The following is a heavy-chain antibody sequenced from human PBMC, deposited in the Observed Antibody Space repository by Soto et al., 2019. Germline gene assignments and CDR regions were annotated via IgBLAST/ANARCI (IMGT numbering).Heavy chain of an antibody. J-gene: IGHJ6*02. V-gene: IGHV4-31*02. D-gene: IGHD1-26*01. CDR1: GGSISSGGNY. CDR2: IYYSGST. CDR3: ARDGGMDYYYGLDV. Sequence: QVQLQESGPGLVKPSQTLSLICTVSGGSISSGGNYWSWIRQHPGKGLGWIGYIYYSGSTYYNPSLKSRVTISVDTSKNQFSLKLSSVTAADTAVYYCARDGGMDYYYGLDVWGQGTTVTVSS.